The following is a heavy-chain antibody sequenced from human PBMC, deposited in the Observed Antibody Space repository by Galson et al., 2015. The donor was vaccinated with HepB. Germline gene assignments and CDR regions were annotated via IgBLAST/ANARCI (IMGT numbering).Heavy chain of an antibody. J-gene: IGHJ6*02. Sequence: ETLSLTCAVYGGSFSGYYWSWIRQPPGKGLEWIGEINHSGSTNYNPSLKSRVTISVDTSKNQFSLKLSSVTAADTAVYYCARDGGWIQGYVYYYYGMDVWGQGTTVTVSS. V-gene: IGHV4-34*01. CDR3: ARDGGWIQGYVYYYYGMDV. CDR2: INHSGST. D-gene: IGHD5-18*01. CDR1: GGSFSGYY.